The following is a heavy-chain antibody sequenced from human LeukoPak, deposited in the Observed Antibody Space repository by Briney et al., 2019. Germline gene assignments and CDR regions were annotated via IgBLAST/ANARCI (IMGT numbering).Heavy chain of an antibody. CDR1: GFTFSSYG. Sequence: GGSLRLSCAASGFTFSSYGMHWVRQAPGKGLEWVSAISGSGGGTYYADSVKGRFTISRDNSKNTLYLQMNSLRAEDTAVYYCAKRSDHGGNRNYFDYWGQGTPVTVSS. D-gene: IGHD4-23*01. V-gene: IGHV3-23*01. J-gene: IGHJ4*02. CDR2: ISGSGGGT. CDR3: AKRSDHGGNRNYFDY.